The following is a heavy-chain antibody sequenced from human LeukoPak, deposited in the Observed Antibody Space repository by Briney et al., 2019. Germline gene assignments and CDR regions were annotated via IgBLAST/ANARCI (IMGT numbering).Heavy chain of an antibody. J-gene: IGHJ4*02. V-gene: IGHV4-39*07. CDR1: GGSISTNSYY. CDR2: IYYSGST. D-gene: IGHD6-19*01. CDR3: ARERSGWYLNDY. Sequence: PSETLSLTCTVSGGSISTNSYYWGWIRQPPGKGLEWIGSIYYSGSTYYNPSLKSRVTISVDTSKNQFSLKLSSVTAADTAVYYCARERSGWYLNDYWGQGTLVTVSS.